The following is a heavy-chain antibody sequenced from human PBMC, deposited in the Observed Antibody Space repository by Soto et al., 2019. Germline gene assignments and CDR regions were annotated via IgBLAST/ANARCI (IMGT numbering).Heavy chain of an antibody. D-gene: IGHD3-10*01. V-gene: IGHV1-8*01. Sequence: QVQLVQSGAEVKEPGASVKVSCKASGYTFTSYDINWVRQATGQGLEWIGWMNPNSGNTGYAQKFQGRVTMTRNTSISTAYMELSSLRSEDTAVYYCARMVRGAPGYGMDVWGQGTTVTVSS. J-gene: IGHJ6*02. CDR3: ARMVRGAPGYGMDV. CDR2: MNPNSGNT. CDR1: GYTFTSYD.